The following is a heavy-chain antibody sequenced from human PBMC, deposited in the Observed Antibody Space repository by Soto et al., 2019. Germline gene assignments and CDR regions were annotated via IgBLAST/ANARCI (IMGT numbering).Heavy chain of an antibody. CDR1: GFTFDYYW. Sequence: EVPLVESGGGLVQPGESLRLSCAASGFTFDYYWMHWVRQAPGKGLVWVSRIHSDGTSTTYADSVKGLFTISRDNAKNTLSLQMNSLRAEDTAVYYCARGDRGAFDLWGQGTVVTVSS. V-gene: IGHV3-74*01. CDR3: ARGDRGAFDL. CDR2: IHSDGTST. D-gene: IGHD1-26*01. J-gene: IGHJ3*01.